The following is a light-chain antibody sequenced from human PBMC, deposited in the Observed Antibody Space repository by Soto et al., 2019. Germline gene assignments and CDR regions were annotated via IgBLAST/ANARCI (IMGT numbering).Light chain of an antibody. CDR3: QQYNNWPFS. V-gene: IGKV3-15*01. J-gene: IGKJ5*01. CDR2: DTS. CDR1: QGIGDT. Sequence: EVVMRQSPATLSVSPGEGATLSCRASQGIGDTLAWYQHKPGQTPRLLIYDTSTRATGVPARFSATGSETDFTLTISGLQSEDSAVYFCQQYNNWPFSFGQGTRLEIK.